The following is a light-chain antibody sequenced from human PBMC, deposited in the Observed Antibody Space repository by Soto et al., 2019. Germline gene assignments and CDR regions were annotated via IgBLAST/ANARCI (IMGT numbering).Light chain of an antibody. CDR2: STN. CDR3: VLYVGSGITV. Sequence: QAVVTQEPSFSVSPGGTVTLTCGLSSGSVSTAYYPSWYQQTPGQAPRTLIYSTNTRSSGVPDRFSGSILGNKAALTITGAQADDESDYYCVLYVGSGITVFGGGTQLTSS. V-gene: IGLV8-61*01. CDR1: SGSVSTAYY. J-gene: IGLJ7*01.